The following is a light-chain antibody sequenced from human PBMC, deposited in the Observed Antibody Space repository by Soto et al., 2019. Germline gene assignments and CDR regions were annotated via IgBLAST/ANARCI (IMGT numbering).Light chain of an antibody. CDR2: DAS. Sequence: GDRVTITCQASQDISNYLNWYQQKPGKAPKLLIYDASNLETGVPSRFSGSGSGTDFTFTISSLQPEDIETYYCQRGFTFGPGTKVDIK. CDR3: QRGFT. V-gene: IGKV1-33*01. CDR1: QDISNY. J-gene: IGKJ3*01.